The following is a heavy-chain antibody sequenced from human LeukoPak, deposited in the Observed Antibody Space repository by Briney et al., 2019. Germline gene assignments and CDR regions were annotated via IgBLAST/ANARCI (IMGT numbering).Heavy chain of an antibody. D-gene: IGHD3-10*01. CDR1: GFTFSGYA. CDR2: INTGGDGT. J-gene: IGHJ4*02. CDR3: ATFGSGSRRTNSFDY. V-gene: IGHV3-23*01. Sequence: PGGSLRLSCAASGFTFSGYAMSWVRQAPGKGLEWVSGINTGGDGTFYADSVKGRFTISRDNSMNTQYLQMNSLRAEDTAVFYCATFGSGSRRTNSFDYWGQGTLVIVSS.